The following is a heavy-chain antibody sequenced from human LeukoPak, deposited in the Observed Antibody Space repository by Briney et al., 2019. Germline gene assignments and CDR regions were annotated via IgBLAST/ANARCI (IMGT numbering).Heavy chain of an antibody. CDR2: ISYDGSNK. CDR1: GFTFSSYG. CDR3: AKDLGYLDY. V-gene: IGHV3-30*18. Sequence: GGSLRLSCAASGFTFSSYGMHWVRQAPGKGLEWVAVISYDGSNKYYADSVKGRFTISRDNSKNTLYLQMNSLRAEDTAVYYCAKDLGYLDYWGQGTLVTVSS. J-gene: IGHJ4*02.